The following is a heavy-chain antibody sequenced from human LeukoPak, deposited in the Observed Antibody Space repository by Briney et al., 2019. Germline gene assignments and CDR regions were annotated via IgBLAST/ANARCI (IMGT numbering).Heavy chain of an antibody. Sequence: GGSLRLSCAASGFTFNDYYMSWIRLAPGKGMDCVAYISGGGTAIYCADSVRGRFTISRDNAKNSLYLEMNSLRVEDTGVYYCARWNRARDTWGQGTLVTVSS. CDR1: GFTFNDYY. CDR3: ARWNRARDT. V-gene: IGHV3-11*04. CDR2: ISGGGTAI. D-gene: IGHD6-6*01. J-gene: IGHJ5*02.